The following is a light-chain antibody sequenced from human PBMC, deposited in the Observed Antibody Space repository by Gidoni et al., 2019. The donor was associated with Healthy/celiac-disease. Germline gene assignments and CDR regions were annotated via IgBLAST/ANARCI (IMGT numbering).Light chain of an antibody. CDR2: LGS. CDR3: MQALQTPT. CDR1: QSLLHSNGYNS. Sequence: DIVMTQSPLSLPVTPGEPASISCRSSQSLLHSNGYNSLDWYLQKPGQSPQLLIYLGSNRASGVPDRFSGSGSGTDFTLKISRVEAEDVGVYYCMQALQTPTFXXXTKVEIK. J-gene: IGKJ1*01. V-gene: IGKV2-28*01.